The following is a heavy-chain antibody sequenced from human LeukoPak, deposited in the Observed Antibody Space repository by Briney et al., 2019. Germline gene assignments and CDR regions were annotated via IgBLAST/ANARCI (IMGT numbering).Heavy chain of an antibody. CDR3: AKDRANWAIDD. CDR1: GFTFSNAW. D-gene: IGHD3-16*01. V-gene: IGHV3-69-1*01. Sequence: NLGGSLRLSCTASGFTFSNAWMSWVRQAPGKGLEWISYIGGDGIAFYADSVKGRFTASKDDARKSMYLQMNSLRVEDTAVYYCAKDRANWAIDDWGQGTQVTVSS. CDR2: IGGDGIA. J-gene: IGHJ4*02.